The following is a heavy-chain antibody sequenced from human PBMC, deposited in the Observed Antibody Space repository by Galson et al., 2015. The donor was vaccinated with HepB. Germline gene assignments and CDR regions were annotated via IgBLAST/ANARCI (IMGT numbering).Heavy chain of an antibody. CDR1: GFTFHSYA. CDR2: ISGSGGST. Sequence: ALRLSCADSGFTFHSYAMIWVRQAPGKGLEWASAISGSGGSTYYADSVKGRFTISRDNSKDTLYLQMNSLRAEDTAVYYCAKAGWDAFDIWGQGTMVTVSS. CDR3: AKAGWDAFDI. J-gene: IGHJ3*02. V-gene: IGHV3-23*01. D-gene: IGHD2-15*01.